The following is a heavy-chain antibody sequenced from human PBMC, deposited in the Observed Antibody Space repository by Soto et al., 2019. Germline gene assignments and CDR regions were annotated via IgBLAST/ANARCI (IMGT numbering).Heavy chain of an antibody. CDR1: GFTLSGYA. CDR2: ISSNGVGT. D-gene: IGHD6-6*01. CDR3: ARRARPDFYYMDV. V-gene: IGHV3-64*01. J-gene: IGHJ6*03. Sequence: GGSLRLSCAASGFTLSGYAMDWVRQAPGKGLEYVSGISSNGVGTYYANSVQGRFTISRDNSKNKVYLQMGSLRPEDMAVYYCARRARPDFYYMDVWGKGTTVTVSS.